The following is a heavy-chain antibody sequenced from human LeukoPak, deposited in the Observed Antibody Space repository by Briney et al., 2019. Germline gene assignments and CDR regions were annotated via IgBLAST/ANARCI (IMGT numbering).Heavy chain of an antibody. J-gene: IGHJ4*02. Sequence: GGSLRLSCAASGFTFSSYGMHWVRQAPGKGLEWVAVISYDGSNKYYADSVKGRFTISRDNSKNTLYLQMNSLRAEDTAVYYCAKDLFYDSSGISEDYWGQGGLGTVSS. CDR1: GFTFSSYG. CDR3: AKDLFYDSSGISEDY. CDR2: ISYDGSNK. V-gene: IGHV3-30*18. D-gene: IGHD3-22*01.